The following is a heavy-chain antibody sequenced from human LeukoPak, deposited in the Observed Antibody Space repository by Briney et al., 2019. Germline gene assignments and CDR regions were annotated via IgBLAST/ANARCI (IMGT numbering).Heavy chain of an antibody. CDR3: ASWMAGNDY. D-gene: IGHD3-10*01. CDR2: INPSGGST. CDR1: GYTFTSYY. V-gene: IGHV1-46*03. J-gene: IGHJ4*02. Sequence: ASVKVSCKASGYTFTSYYMHWVRQHPGQGLEWMGMINPSGGSTSYAQEFQGRVTMTRDTSTSTVYMELSSLTSEDTAVYYCASWMAGNDYWGQGTLVTVSS.